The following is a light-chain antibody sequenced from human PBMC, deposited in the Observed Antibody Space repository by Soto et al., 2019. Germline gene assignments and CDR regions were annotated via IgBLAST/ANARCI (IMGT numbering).Light chain of an antibody. Sequence: ENVLTQSPGTLSLSPGERATLSCRASQSVSSSFVAWYQQKPGQAPRLVIYGAASRATGIPDRFSGSGSGTDFTLTISRLEPEDFAVYYCQQYGGSPRTFGQGTKVEVK. J-gene: IGKJ1*01. CDR3: QQYGGSPRT. V-gene: IGKV3-20*01. CDR2: GAA. CDR1: QSVSSSF.